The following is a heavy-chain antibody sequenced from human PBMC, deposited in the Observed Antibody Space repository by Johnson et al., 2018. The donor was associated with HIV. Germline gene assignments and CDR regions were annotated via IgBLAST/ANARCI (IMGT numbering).Heavy chain of an antibody. J-gene: IGHJ3*02. CDR2: IYSGGGT. V-gene: IGHV3-66*02. Sequence: VQLVESGGGLIQPGVSLRLSCAASGFTVSDTDMTWVRQAPGKGLEWVAVIYSGGGTQYADSVKGRFTISRDNSKNTLYLQMNSLRAEDTAVYYCASSGELPDDDAFDIWGQGTRVTVSS. D-gene: IGHD1-26*01. CDR3: ASSGELPDDDAFDI. CDR1: GFTVSDTD.